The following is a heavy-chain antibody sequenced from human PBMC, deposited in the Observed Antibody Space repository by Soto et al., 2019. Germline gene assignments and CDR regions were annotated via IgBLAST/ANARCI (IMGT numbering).Heavy chain of an antibody. CDR3: ATVATHSYNWVDP. CDR2: INADGTTT. J-gene: IGHJ5*02. V-gene: IGHV3-74*01. CDR1: GFTFSTYW. D-gene: IGHD3-3*02. Sequence: EVHLVASGGGLVQPGGSLRLSCAASGFTFSTYWMHWVRQAPGKGLVWVSRINADGTTTTYADSVKGRFTISRDNAKNTLYLQMNSLRAEDTAVYFCATVATHSYNWVDPWGQGTLVTISS.